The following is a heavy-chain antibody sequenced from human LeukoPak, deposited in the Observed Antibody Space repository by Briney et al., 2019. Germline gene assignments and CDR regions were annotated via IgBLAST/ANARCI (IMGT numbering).Heavy chain of an antibody. CDR3: AKAVRSSGWYYFDY. V-gene: IGHV3-23*01. J-gene: IGHJ4*02. CDR2: ISGSGAST. CDR1: GFTFSTNA. Sequence: GGSLRLSCLTSGFTFSTNAMSWVRQAPGKGLEWISGISGSGASTYYADSVTGRFTISRDNSRNTLYLQMNSLRGDDTAVYYCAKAVRSSGWYYFDYWGQGTLVTVSS. D-gene: IGHD6-19*01.